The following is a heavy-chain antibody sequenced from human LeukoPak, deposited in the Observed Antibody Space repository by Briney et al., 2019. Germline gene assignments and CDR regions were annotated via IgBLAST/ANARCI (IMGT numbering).Heavy chain of an antibody. Sequence: LRLSCAASGFTFSSYGMHWVRQAPGKGLEWVAVISYDGSNKYYADSVKGRFIISRDNSKNTLYLQMNSLRAEDTAVYYCAKYGDYGAVDPTGWFDPWGQGTLVTVSS. CDR3: AKYGDYGAVDPTGWFDP. CDR1: GFTFSSYG. CDR2: ISYDGSNK. V-gene: IGHV3-30*18. J-gene: IGHJ5*02. D-gene: IGHD4-17*01.